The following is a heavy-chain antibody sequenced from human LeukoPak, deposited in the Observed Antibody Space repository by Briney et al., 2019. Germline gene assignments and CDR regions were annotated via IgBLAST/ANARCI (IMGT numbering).Heavy chain of an antibody. CDR3: ARGYTYGNY. J-gene: IGHJ4*02. CDR1: GFTFSAYA. D-gene: IGHD5-18*01. Sequence: GGSLRLSCEASGFTFSAYAMTWVRQAPGKGLEWVSVIYSGGDTYYADSVKGRFTISRHNSKNTLYLQMNSLRPEDTAVYYCARGYTYGNYWGQGTLVTVSS. V-gene: IGHV3-53*04. CDR2: IYSGGDT.